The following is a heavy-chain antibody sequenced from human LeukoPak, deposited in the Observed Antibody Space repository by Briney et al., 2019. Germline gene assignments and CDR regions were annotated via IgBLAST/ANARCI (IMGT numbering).Heavy chain of an antibody. Sequence: RPSETLSLTCKVSGYPIGLDYYWVWIRQAPGRGLRWIGGFHRGRIQYNSALKSRVTISIDSSKNQFSLRMWPVTAADTAFYFCARAPSSYESGNGYPNLGWLDPWGQGALVTVSS. V-gene: IGHV4-38-2*02. CDR2: FHRGRI. J-gene: IGHJ5*02. CDR1: GYPIGLDYY. D-gene: IGHD5-24*01. CDR3: ARAPSSYESGNGYPNLGWLDP.